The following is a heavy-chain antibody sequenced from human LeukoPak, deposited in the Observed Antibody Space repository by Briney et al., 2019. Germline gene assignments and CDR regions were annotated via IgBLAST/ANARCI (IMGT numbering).Heavy chain of an antibody. Sequence: ASVKVSCKASGYTFTDYYMHWVRQAPGQGLEWMGWINPNSGGTNYAQKFQGRVTMTRDTSISTAYMELSRLRSDDTAVYYCARDRYDSSGTLDYWGQGTLVTVSS. CDR1: GYTFTDYY. V-gene: IGHV1-2*02. D-gene: IGHD3-22*01. CDR3: ARDRYDSSGTLDY. CDR2: INPNSGGT. J-gene: IGHJ4*02.